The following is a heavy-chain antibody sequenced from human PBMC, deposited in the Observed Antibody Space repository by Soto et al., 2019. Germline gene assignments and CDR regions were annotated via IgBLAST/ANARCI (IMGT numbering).Heavy chain of an antibody. V-gene: IGHV3-30-3*01. Sequence: VGSLRIWCAASRFTVSSHAMQWFRQAPVKGLEWLALVSYDGSSKYYADSVKGRFTISRDNSKNTLYLQMNSLTAEDTAVYYCARVFITMIALNWFAPWGHGTLVTVSS. CDR2: VSYDGSSK. D-gene: IGHD3-22*01. CDR3: ARVFITMIALNWFAP. CDR1: RFTVSSHA. J-gene: IGHJ5*02.